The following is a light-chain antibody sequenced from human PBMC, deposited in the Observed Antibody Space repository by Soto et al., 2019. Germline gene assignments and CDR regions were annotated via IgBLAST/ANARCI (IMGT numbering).Light chain of an antibody. J-gene: IGKJ4*01. V-gene: IGKV3-15*01. CDR3: QRSNNWPLT. CDR2: DTS. Sequence: EVGMSHSPSTLSVSPGEGATVSCSASQGIGDTLAWYQHKPGQTPRLLIYDTSTRATGVPARFSGSRSGTEFPLTINSLQSEDFAVYYCQRSNNWPLTFGGGTKVDIK. CDR1: QGIGDT.